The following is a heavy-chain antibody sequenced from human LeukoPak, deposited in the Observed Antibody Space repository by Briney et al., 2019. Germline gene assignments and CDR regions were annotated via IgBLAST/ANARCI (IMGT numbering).Heavy chain of an antibody. CDR2: IIPIFGTA. V-gene: IGHV1-69*13. D-gene: IGHD3-3*01. CDR3: ARALGYHGDFWSGYYDFDY. J-gene: IGHJ4*02. CDR1: GGTFSSYA. Sequence: SAKVSCKASGGTFSSYAISWVRQAPGQGLEWMGGIIPIFGTANYAQKFQGRVTITADESTSTAYMELSSLRSEDTAVYYCARALGYHGDFWSGYYDFDYWGQGTLVTVSS.